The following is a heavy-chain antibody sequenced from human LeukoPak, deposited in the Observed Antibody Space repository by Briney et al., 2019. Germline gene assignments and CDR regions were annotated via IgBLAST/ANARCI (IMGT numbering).Heavy chain of an antibody. D-gene: IGHD3-10*01. V-gene: IGHV4-59*01. J-gene: IGHJ4*02. CDR1: GGSISSYY. CDR2: IYYSGST. CDR3: ARISGPELLGFGEPSLFFDY. Sequence: PSETLSLTCTVSGGSISSYYWSWIRQPPGKGLEWIGYIYYSGSTNYNPSLKSRVTISVDTSKNQFSLKLSSVTAADTAVYYCARISGPELLGFGEPSLFFDYWAREPWSPSPQ.